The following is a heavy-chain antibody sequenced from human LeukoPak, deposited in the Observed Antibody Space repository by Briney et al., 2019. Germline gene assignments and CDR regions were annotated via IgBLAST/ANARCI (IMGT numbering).Heavy chain of an antibody. Sequence: SETLSLTCTVSGGSISSSSYYWGWIRQPPGKGLEWIGSIYYSGSTYYNPSLKSRVTISVDTSKNQFSLKLSSVTAADTAVYYCARVGDSSSWYVYYGMDVWGQGTTVTVSS. CDR2: IYYSGST. V-gene: IGHV4-39*07. J-gene: IGHJ6*02. D-gene: IGHD6-13*01. CDR3: ARVGDSSSWYVYYGMDV. CDR1: GGSISSSSYY.